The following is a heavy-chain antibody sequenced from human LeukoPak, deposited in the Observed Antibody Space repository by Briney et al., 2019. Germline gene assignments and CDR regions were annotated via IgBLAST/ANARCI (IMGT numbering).Heavy chain of an antibody. CDR2: INSDGSWT. CDR1: GNYW. V-gene: IGHV3-74*01. CDR3: VGFYETY. J-gene: IGHJ4*02. D-gene: IGHD2/OR15-2a*01. Sequence: GGSLRLSCAASGNYWMHWVRQAPGKGLVWVSHINSDGSWTSYADSVKGRFTISKDNAKNTVYLQMNNLRAEDTAVYYCVGFYETYWGRGTLVTVSS.